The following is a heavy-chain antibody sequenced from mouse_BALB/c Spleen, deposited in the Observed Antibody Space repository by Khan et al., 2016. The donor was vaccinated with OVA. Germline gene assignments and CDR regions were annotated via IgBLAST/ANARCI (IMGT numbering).Heavy chain of an antibody. Sequence: QVQLQQPGAELVRPGTSVKLSCKASGYTFTSYWMNWVKQRPGQGLEWIGMIDPSDSKTHYNQMFKDKATLTVDKSSSTAYMHLTSLTSEDSAVYYGERGGYGTAFAFWGQGTLVTVSA. J-gene: IGHJ3*01. D-gene: IGHD2-10*02. CDR3: ERGGYGTAFAF. CDR2: IDPSDSKT. V-gene: IGHV1-61*01. CDR1: GYTFTSYW.